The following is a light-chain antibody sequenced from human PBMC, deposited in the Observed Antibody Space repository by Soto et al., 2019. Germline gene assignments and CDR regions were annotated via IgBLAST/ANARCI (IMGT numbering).Light chain of an antibody. J-gene: IGLJ1*01. V-gene: IGLV2-14*01. CDR1: SSDVGGYNY. CDR3: RSYTSHNTYV. Sequence: QTALTQPASVYGSPGQSITISCTGTSSDVGGYNYVSWYQQHPDKAPKLMIYDVSNRPSGVSNRFSGSKSGNTASLTISALQAEDETDYYCRSYTSHNTYVFGTGTKLTVL. CDR2: DVS.